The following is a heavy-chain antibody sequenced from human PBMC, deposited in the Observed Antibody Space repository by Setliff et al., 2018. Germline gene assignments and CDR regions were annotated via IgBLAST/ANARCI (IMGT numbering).Heavy chain of an antibody. V-gene: IGHV1-18*01. CDR3: LRLVRYCTKIACHATSGDEV. CDR2: ISAYNGKT. Sequence: GASVKVSCKASGYTLSNSILSWVRQAPGQGLEWMGWISAYNGKTYFAQKFQDRITLTTDTSTNTGYLELRGLRSDDTAVYYCLRLVRYCTKIACHATSGDEVWGLGTLVTVSS. J-gene: IGHJ4*02. CDR1: GYTLSNSI. D-gene: IGHD2-8*01.